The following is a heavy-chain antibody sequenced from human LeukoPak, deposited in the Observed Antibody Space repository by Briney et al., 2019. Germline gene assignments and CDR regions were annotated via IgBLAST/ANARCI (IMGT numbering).Heavy chain of an antibody. J-gene: IGHJ4*02. CDR1: GYTFTSYD. Sequence: ASVKVSCKASGYTFTSYDINWVRQATGQGLEWMGWMNPNSGNTGYAQKFQGRVTMTRNTSISTAYMELSSLRSEDTAVYYCARDMITFGGADYWGQGTLVTVSS. D-gene: IGHD3-16*01. CDR3: ARDMITFGGADY. V-gene: IGHV1-8*01. CDR2: MNPNSGNT.